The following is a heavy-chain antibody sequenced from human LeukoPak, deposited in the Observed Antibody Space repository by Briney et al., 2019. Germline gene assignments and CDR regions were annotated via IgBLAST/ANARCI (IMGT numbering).Heavy chain of an antibody. Sequence: ASVKVSCKASGYTFTGYYMHWVRQAPGQGLEWMGWINPNSGGTNYAQKFQGRVTMTRDTSISIAYMELSRLRSDDTAVYYCARGSSRTVKSQNFDYWGQGTLVTVSS. CDR1: GYTFTGYY. V-gene: IGHV1-2*02. J-gene: IGHJ4*02. CDR2: INPNSGGT. CDR3: ARGSSRTVKSQNFDY.